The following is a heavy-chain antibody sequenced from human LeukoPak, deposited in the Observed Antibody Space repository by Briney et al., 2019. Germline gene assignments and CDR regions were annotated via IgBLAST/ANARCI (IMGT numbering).Heavy chain of an antibody. V-gene: IGHV4-38-2*01. J-gene: IGHJ4*02. CDR2: IYHSGST. CDR1: GYSISSGYY. D-gene: IGHD5-24*01. Sequence: KPSETLSLTCAVSGYSISSGYYWGWIRQPPGKGLEWIGSIYHSGSTYYNPSLKSRVTISVDTSKNQFSLKLSSVTAADTAVYYCARYPFDGYNYYFDYWGQGTLVTVSS. CDR3: ARYPFDGYNYYFDY.